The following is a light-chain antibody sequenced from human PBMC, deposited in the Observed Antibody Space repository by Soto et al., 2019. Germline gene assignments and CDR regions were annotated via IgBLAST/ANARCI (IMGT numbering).Light chain of an antibody. J-gene: IGLJ1*01. Sequence: QSALTQPASGSGSPGQSITISCTGTRSDVGGYNYVSWYQQHPGKAPKLTIYDVTNRPSGVSNRFSGSKSGNTASLTISGLQAEDEADYYCASYASTTTLGVFGTG. CDR2: DVT. V-gene: IGLV2-14*01. CDR1: RSDVGGYNY. CDR3: ASYASTTTLGV.